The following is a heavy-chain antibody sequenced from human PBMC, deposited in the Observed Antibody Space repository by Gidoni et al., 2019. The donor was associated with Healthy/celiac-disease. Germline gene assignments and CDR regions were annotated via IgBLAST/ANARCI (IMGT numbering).Heavy chain of an antibody. V-gene: IGHV4-31*03. D-gene: IGHD3-3*01. Sequence: QVQLQESGPGLVKPSQTLSLTCTVSGGSISSGGYYWSWIRQHPGKGLEWIGYIYYSGSTYYNPSLKSRVTISVDTSKNQFSLKLSSVTAADTAVYYCARQYYDFWSGWSGMDVWGQGTTVTVSS. CDR1: GGSISSGGYY. CDR2: IYYSGST. J-gene: IGHJ6*02. CDR3: ARQYYDFWSGWSGMDV.